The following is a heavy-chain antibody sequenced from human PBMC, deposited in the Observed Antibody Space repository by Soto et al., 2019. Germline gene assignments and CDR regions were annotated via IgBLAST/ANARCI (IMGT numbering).Heavy chain of an antibody. Sequence: QVQLVESGGGVAQPGKSMRLSCAASEFTFSAYGMHWVRQPPAKGLDWVTFISFNGKNTDYADSVKGRFTVSRDNARNTLYLQLSSLRAEDTAVYYCADIGGYDSVGGAYWGEGALVTVAS. CDR2: ISFNGKNT. CDR1: EFTFSAYG. CDR3: ADIGGYDSVGGAY. D-gene: IGHD3-16*01. J-gene: IGHJ4*02. V-gene: IGHV3-33*05.